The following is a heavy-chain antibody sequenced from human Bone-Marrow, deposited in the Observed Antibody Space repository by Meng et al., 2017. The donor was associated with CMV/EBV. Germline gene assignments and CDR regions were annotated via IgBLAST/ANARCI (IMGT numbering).Heavy chain of an antibody. CDR3: AINRGGDIAAAGTLGDY. CDR1: GGTFSSYA. J-gene: IGHJ4*02. V-gene: IGHV1-46*01. CDR2: INPSGGST. D-gene: IGHD6-13*01. Sequence: ASVKVSCKASGGTFSSYAISWVRQAPGQGLEWMGIINPSGGSTSYAQKFQGRVTMTRDTSTSTVYMELSSLRSEDTAVYYCAINRGGDIAAAGTLGDYWGQGTLVTVSS.